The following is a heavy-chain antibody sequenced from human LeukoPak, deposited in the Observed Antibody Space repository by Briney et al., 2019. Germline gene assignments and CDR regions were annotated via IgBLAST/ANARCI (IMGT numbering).Heavy chain of an antibody. D-gene: IGHD6-19*01. CDR3: ARHPQQWLTYFDY. Sequence: KPSETLSLTCAVSGYSISSGYYWGWIRQPPGKGLEWIGSIYHSGSTYYNPSLKSRVTISVDTSKNQFSLKLSSVTAADTAVYYCARHPQQWLTYFDYWDQGTLVTVSS. CDR1: GYSISSGYY. CDR2: IYHSGST. V-gene: IGHV4-38-2*01. J-gene: IGHJ4*02.